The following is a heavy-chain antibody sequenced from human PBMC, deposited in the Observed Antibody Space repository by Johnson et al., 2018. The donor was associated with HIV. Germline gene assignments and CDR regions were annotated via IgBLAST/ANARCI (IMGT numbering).Heavy chain of an antibody. J-gene: IGHJ3*02. V-gene: IGHV3-30*02. CDR1: GFTFDDYG. CDR2: TRYDGSNK. CDR3: ARDRGYCTNGVCYYDAFDI. D-gene: IGHD2-8*01. Sequence: QVQLMESGGGVVRPGGSLRLSCAASGFTFDDYGMHWVRQAPGKGLEWVAFTRYDGSNKHYVDSVKGRLTISRDNSKNTLYLQMNSLLPEDTAVYYCARDRGYCTNGVCYYDAFDIWGQGTMVTVAA.